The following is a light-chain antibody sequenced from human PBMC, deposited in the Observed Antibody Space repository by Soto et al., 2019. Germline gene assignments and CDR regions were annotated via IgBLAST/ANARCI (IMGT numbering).Light chain of an antibody. Sequence: EIVLTQSPATLSLSPGEVAILSCRASQSVSTFLAWFQQKPGQPPRLLIYNASNRTTGISARFSGSGSGTDFTLTISSLEPEDFAVYYCQQRGDWPPITLGQGTRLEIK. V-gene: IGKV3-11*01. J-gene: IGKJ5*01. CDR2: NAS. CDR1: QSVSTF. CDR3: QQRGDWPPIT.